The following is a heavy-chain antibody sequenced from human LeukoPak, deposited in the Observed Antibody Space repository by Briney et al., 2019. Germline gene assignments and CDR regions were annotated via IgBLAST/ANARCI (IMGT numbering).Heavy chain of an antibody. Sequence: PSETLSLTCTVSGGSISSYYWSWVRQPPGKGLGWIGYIYYSGSTNYNPSLKSRVTISVDTSKNQFSLKLSSVTAADTAVYYCARDRVGIAVAGLDAFDIWGQGTMVTVSS. V-gene: IGHV4-59*12. D-gene: IGHD6-19*01. J-gene: IGHJ3*02. CDR3: ARDRVGIAVAGLDAFDI. CDR2: IYYSGST. CDR1: GGSISSYY.